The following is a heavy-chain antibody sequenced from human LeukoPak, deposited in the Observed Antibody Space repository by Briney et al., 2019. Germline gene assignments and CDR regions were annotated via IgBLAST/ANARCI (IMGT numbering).Heavy chain of an antibody. CDR2: IYYSGST. V-gene: IGHV4-59*12. Sequence: SETLSLTCTVSGGSISSYYWSWIRQPPRKGLEWIGYIYYSGSTNYNPSLKSRVTISVDTSKNQFSLKLSSVTAADTAVYYCAREVRRLAVAGTYVYWGQGTLVTVSS. CDR1: GGSISSYY. CDR3: AREVRRLAVAGTYVY. D-gene: IGHD6-19*01. J-gene: IGHJ4*02.